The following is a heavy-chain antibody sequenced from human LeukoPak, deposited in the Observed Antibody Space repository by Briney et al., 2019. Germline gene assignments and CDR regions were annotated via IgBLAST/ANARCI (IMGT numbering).Heavy chain of an antibody. CDR3: ARYYDSDLDY. CDR2: IRSKTNNYAT. Sequence: GGSLKLSCAASGFSLSASAMHWVRQASGKGLEWLGRIRSKTNNYATAYAASVNGRFTISRDDSKNTAYLQMNGLKTEDTAVYYCARYYDSDLDYWGQGTLVTVSS. J-gene: IGHJ4*02. CDR1: GFSLSASA. D-gene: IGHD3-22*01. V-gene: IGHV3-73*01.